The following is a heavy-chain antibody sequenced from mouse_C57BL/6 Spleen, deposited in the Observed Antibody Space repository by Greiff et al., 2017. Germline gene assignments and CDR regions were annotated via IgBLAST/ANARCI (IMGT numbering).Heavy chain of an antibody. CDR3: VRPSTMVTYFDY. Sequence: EVQVVESGGGLVQPKGSLKLSCAASGFSFNTYAMNWVRQAPGKGLEWVARIRSKSNNYATYYADSVKDRFTISRDDSESMLYLQMNNLKTEDTAMYYCVRPSTMVTYFDYWGQGTTLTVSS. CDR2: IRSKSNNYAT. V-gene: IGHV10-1*01. D-gene: IGHD2-2*01. CDR1: GFSFNTYA. J-gene: IGHJ2*01.